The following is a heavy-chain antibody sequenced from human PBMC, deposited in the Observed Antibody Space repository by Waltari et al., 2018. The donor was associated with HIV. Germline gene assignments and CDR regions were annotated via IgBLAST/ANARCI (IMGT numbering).Heavy chain of an antibody. CDR2: INGDGKEK. CDR3: ARDFDQGYGA. Sequence: QLVESGGGLVQPGGSVRLSCAASGFTLINSWSHWVGQAPGKGLVWVARINGDGKEKDSPASVQGRFAITRDNAKNTLYLQMNNLRAEDTAVYYCARDFDQGYGAWGQGTLVTVSS. D-gene: IGHD3-16*01. CDR1: GFTLINSW. V-gene: IGHV3-74*01. J-gene: IGHJ4*02.